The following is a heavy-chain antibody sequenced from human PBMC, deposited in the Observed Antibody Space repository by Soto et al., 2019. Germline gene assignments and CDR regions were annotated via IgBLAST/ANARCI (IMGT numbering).Heavy chain of an antibody. CDR2: ISGSGGTT. CDR3: ANRHTPLSSGYDH. D-gene: IGHD6-19*01. Sequence: EVQLLESGGGLVQPGGSLRLSCVASGFTFNSYAMAWVRQAPGKGLEWVSAISGSGGTTYYADSVKGRFTISRDNSNNTLYLQMGSLRAEDTAVYYCANRHTPLSSGYDHWGQGTLVTVSS. J-gene: IGHJ4*02. V-gene: IGHV3-23*01. CDR1: GFTFNSYA.